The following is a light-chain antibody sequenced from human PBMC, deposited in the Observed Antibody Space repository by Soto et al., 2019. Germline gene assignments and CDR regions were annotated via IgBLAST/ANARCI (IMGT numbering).Light chain of an antibody. Sequence: ETVLTQSPGTLSLSPGEGATLSCRASQTVAFNYLAWYQQKPGQPPRLLLEGASNRAAGVPDSFSGSGSGTDFTLTISRLEAEDSAMYYCQQYGASPITFGPGTRVDIQ. CDR3: QQYGASPIT. V-gene: IGKV3-20*01. J-gene: IGKJ3*01. CDR2: GAS. CDR1: QTVAFNY.